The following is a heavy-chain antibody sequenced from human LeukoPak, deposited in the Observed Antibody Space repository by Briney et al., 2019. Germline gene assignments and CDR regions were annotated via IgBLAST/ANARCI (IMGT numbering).Heavy chain of an antibody. J-gene: IGHJ5*02. D-gene: IGHD6-19*01. CDR2: IKSKTDGGTT. CDR3: TTFVHSSGWS. Sequence: GGSLRLSCAASGFTFSSYAMSWVRQAPGKGPEWVGRIKSKTDGGTTDYAAPVKGRFTISRDDSKNTLYLQMNSLKNEDTAVYYCTTFVHSSGWSWGQGTLVTVSS. CDR1: GFTFSSYA. V-gene: IGHV3-15*01.